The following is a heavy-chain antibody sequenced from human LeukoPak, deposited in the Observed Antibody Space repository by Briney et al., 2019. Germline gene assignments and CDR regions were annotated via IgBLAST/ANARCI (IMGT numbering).Heavy chain of an antibody. J-gene: IGHJ4*02. Sequence: PSETLSLTCAVSGGSISSGGYSWSWIRQPPGKGLEWIGYIYHSGSTYYNPSLKSRVTISVDRSKNQFSLKLSSVTAADTAVYYCAGARPYYYGSGSYYDDYWGQGTLVTVSS. V-gene: IGHV4-30-2*01. CDR1: GGSISSGGYS. D-gene: IGHD3-10*01. CDR2: IYHSGST. CDR3: AGARPYYYGSGSYYDDY.